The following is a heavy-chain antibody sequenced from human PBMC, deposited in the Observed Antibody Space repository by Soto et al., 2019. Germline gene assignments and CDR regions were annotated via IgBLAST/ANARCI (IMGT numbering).Heavy chain of an antibody. CDR1: GGTFSSYT. D-gene: IGHD2-21*02. Sequence: GASVKVSCKASGGTFSSYTISWVRQAPGQGLEWMGRIIPILGIANYAQKFQGRVTITAVKSTSTAYMELSSLRSEDTAVYYCARVGVGDSVSQSILYFDYWGQGTLVTVSS. CDR3: ARVGVGDSVSQSILYFDY. J-gene: IGHJ4*02. V-gene: IGHV1-69*02. CDR2: IIPILGIA.